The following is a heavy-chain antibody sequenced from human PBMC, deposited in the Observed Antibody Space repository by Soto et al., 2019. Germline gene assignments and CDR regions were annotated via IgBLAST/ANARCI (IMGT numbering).Heavy chain of an antibody. CDR2: INHSGST. D-gene: IGHD5-18*01. V-gene: IGHV4-34*01. CDR3: ARGRRDTAMVSDFDY. Sequence: PSETLSLTCAVYGGSFSGYYWSWIRQPPGKGLEWIGEINHSGSTNYNPSLKSRVTISVDTSKNQFSLKLSSVTAADTAVYYCARGRRDTAMVSDFDYWGQGTLVTGSS. J-gene: IGHJ4*02. CDR1: GGSFSGYY.